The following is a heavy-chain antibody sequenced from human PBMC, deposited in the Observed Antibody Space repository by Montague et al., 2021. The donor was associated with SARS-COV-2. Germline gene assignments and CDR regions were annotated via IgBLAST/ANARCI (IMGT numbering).Heavy chain of an antibody. CDR3: ARVHIVVVTAMRYFDL. CDR1: GGSISSGGYY. Sequence: TLSLTCTLSGGSISSGGYYWSWIRQHPRKGLEWIGYIYYSGSTYYXPSLKSRVTISVDTSKNQFSLKLSSVTAADTAVYYCARVHIVVVTAMRYFDLWGRGTLVTVSS. J-gene: IGHJ2*01. V-gene: IGHV4-31*03. CDR2: IYYSGST. D-gene: IGHD2-21*02.